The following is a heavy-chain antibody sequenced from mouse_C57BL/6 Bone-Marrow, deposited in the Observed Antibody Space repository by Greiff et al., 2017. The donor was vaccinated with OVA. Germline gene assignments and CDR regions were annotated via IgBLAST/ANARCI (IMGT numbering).Heavy chain of an antibody. CDR2: IDPNSGGT. CDR1: GYTFTSYW. D-gene: IGHD1-1*01. Sequence: QVQLQQSGAELVKPGASVKLSCKASGYTFTSYWMHWVKQRPGRGLEWIGRIDPNSGGTKYNEKFKSKATLTADKPSSTAYMQLSSLTSEDSAVYYCAREGDLYYYVSGGGYARDYWGQGTSVTVSS. V-gene: IGHV1-72*01. CDR3: AREGDLYYYVSGGGYARDY. J-gene: IGHJ4*01.